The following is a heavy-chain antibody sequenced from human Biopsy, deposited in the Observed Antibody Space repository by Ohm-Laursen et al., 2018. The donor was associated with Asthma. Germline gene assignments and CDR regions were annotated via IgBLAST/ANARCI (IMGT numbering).Heavy chain of an antibody. CDR1: GYTFINYA. Sequence: ASVKVSCKASGYTFINYAIHWVRQAPGHRLEWMGWINAVNGNTKYSQKFQGRLTITRDTSASTVYMDRSSLRSEDTAVYYCARRYFGFLIGKVRDAFDMWGQGTMVTVSS. V-gene: IGHV1-3*01. D-gene: IGHD3-3*01. CDR2: INAVNGNT. CDR3: ARRYFGFLIGKVRDAFDM. J-gene: IGHJ3*02.